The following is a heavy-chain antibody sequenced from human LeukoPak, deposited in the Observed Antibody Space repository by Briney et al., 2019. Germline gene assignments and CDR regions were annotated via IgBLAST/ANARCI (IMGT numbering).Heavy chain of an antibody. V-gene: IGHV7-4-1*02. CDR1: GYTFTSYG. D-gene: IGHD5-18*01. Sequence: GASVKVSCKASGYTFTSYGISWVRQAPGQGLEWMGWINTNTGNPTYAQGFTGRFVFSLDTSVSTAYLQISSLKAEDTAVYYCARGPYRGYSYGYGYWGQGTLVTVSS. J-gene: IGHJ4*02. CDR2: INTNTGNP. CDR3: ARGPYRGYSYGYGY.